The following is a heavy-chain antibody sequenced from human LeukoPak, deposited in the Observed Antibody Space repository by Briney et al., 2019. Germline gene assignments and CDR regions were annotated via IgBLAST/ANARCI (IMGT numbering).Heavy chain of an antibody. J-gene: IGHJ4*02. CDR3: AKSYNGYESKPDY. V-gene: IGHV3-23*01. CDR2: ISNSGGRT. D-gene: IGHD5-12*01. CDR1: GFTFSSYA. Sequence: GRSLRLSCAASGFTFSSYAMSWVRQAPGKGLEWVSSISNSGGRTFYTDSVKGRFTISRDNSKITLYLQMNSLRAEDTAVYYCAKSYNGYESKPDYWGQGTLVTVSS.